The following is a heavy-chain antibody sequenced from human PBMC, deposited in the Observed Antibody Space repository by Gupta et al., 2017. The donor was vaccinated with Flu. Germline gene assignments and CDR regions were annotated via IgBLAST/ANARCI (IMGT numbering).Heavy chain of an antibody. V-gene: IGHV3-30*18. J-gene: IGHJ4*02. Sequence: QVQLVESGGGVVQPGTSLRLSCAASGFTFSNYAMHWVRQAPGKGLEWVAVISYDGNNKFYADSVKGRFTISRDNSKSSLYLQLNSLRTEDTAVYYCANDRRDTPMAVFDYWGQGTLVTVSS. CDR2: ISYDGNNK. D-gene: IGHD5-18*01. CDR1: GFTFSNYA. CDR3: ANDRRDTPMAVFDY.